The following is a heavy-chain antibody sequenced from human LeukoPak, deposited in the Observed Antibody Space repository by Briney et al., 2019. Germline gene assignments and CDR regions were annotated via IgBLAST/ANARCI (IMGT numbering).Heavy chain of an antibody. CDR3: ARVPAYTVQENYYGMDV. V-gene: IGHV1-46*01. J-gene: IGHJ6*02. CDR1: GYTFTSYY. CDR2: INPSGGST. D-gene: IGHD2-2*02. Sequence: GASVKVSCKASGYTFTSYYMHWVRQAPGQGLEWMGIINPSGGSTSYAQKFQGRVTMTRDTSTSTVYMELSSLRSEDTAVYCCARVPAYTVQENYYGMDVWGQGTTVTVSS.